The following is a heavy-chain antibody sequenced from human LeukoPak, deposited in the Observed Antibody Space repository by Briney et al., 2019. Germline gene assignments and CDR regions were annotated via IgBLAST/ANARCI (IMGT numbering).Heavy chain of an antibody. Sequence: ASVKVSCKASGYTFTGYYIYWVRQAPGQGLEWMGWINPNSGGTNYAQKFQGRVTMTRDTSISTTYMELSRLRSDDTAIYYCARDREYTSVNWFDPWGQGTLVTVSS. CDR1: GYTFTGYY. J-gene: IGHJ5*02. CDR2: INPNSGGT. D-gene: IGHD6-6*01. CDR3: ARDREYTSVNWFDP. V-gene: IGHV1-2*02.